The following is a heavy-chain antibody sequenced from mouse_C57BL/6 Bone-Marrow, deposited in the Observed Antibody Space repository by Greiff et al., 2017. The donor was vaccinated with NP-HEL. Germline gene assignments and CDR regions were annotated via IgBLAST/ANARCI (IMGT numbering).Heavy chain of an antibody. D-gene: IGHD2-1*01. V-gene: IGHV1-20*01. CDR2: INPYNGDT. Sequence: EVQLQQSGPELVKPGASVKISCKASGYSFTGYFMNWVMQSHGKSLEWIGRINPYNGDTFYNQKFKGKATLTVDKSSSTAHMELRSLTSEDSAVYYCARLGYYGNYFDYWGQGTTLTVSS. CDR1: GYSFTGYF. CDR3: ARLGYYGNYFDY. J-gene: IGHJ2*01.